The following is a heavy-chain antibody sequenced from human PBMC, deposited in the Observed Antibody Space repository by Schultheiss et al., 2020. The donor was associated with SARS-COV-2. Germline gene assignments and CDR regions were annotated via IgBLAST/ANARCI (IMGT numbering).Heavy chain of an antibody. V-gene: IGHV1-3*01. CDR3: ARLDTPLRAFDI. CDR1: GYTFTSYT. CDR2: INAGNGNT. D-gene: IGHD2-15*01. J-gene: IGHJ3*02. Sequence: ASVKVSCKASGYTFTSYTMHWVRQAPGQRLEWMGWINAGNGNTKYSQKFQGRVTITRDTSASTAYMELSSLRSEDTAVYYCARLDTPLRAFDIWGQGTMVTVSS.